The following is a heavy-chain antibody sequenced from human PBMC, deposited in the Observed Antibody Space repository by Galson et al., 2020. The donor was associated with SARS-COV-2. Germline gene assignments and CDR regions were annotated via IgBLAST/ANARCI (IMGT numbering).Heavy chain of an antibody. CDR1: GFTFSNYA. V-gene: IGHV3-23*01. J-gene: IGHJ6*02. D-gene: IGHD5-18*01. CDR2: ISGGGGST. Sequence: GGSLILSCAASGFTFSNYAMSWVRQAPGKGLEWVSLISGGGGSTHYAASVKGRFSISRDNSKNTLYLQMNSLSAEDTAVYYCAKDMRGGRYCCGYDYGMDVWGQGATVTVSS. CDR3: AKDMRGGRYCCGYDYGMDV.